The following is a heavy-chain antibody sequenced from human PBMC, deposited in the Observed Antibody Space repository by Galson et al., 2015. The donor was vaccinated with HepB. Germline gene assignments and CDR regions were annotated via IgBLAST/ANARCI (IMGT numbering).Heavy chain of an antibody. Sequence: SLRLSCAASGFTFETCGMHWVRQAPGKGLEWVTAISYHGSNKYYADSVKGRFTISRDNSKNTLYLQMNSLRAEDTAVYYCASQAETGTYCDSWGQGTLVTVSS. V-gene: IGHV3-30*03. D-gene: IGHD1-1*01. J-gene: IGHJ4*02. CDR1: GFTFETCG. CDR3: ASQAETGTYCDS. CDR2: ISYHGSNK.